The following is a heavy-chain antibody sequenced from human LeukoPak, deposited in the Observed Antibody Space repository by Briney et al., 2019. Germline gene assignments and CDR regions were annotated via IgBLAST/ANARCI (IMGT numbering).Heavy chain of an antibody. D-gene: IGHD2-15*01. CDR2: IYYSGRT. Sequence: SETLSPTCTVSGGSISSYYWSWIRQPPGKGLEWIGYIYYSGRTNYNPSLKSRVTISVDTSKNQFSLKLSSVTAADTAVYYCARGGYSSPDYWGQGTLVTVSS. J-gene: IGHJ4*02. V-gene: IGHV4-59*01. CDR3: ARGGYSSPDY. CDR1: GGSISSYY.